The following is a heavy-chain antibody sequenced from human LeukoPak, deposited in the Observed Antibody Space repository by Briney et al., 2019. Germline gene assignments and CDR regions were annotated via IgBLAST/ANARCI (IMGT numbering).Heavy chain of an antibody. J-gene: IGHJ4*02. CDR1: GFTFSTYW. CDR3: ARETFGGVIVKWKQSS. CDR2: INIDGSKT. V-gene: IGHV3-74*01. D-gene: IGHD3-16*02. Sequence: GGSLRLSCAASGFTFSTYWMHWVRQVPGKGLVWVSRINIDGSKTGYADSVKGRFTISRDNAKNSLYLQMNSLRAEDTAGYYCARETFGGVIVKWKQSSWGQGTLVTVSS.